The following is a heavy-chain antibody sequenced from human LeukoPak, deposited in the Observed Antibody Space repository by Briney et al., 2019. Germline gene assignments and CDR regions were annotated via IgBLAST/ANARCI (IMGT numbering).Heavy chain of an antibody. Sequence: SETLSLTCTVSGGSISTSNYYWGWIRQPPGKGLEWIGNIFYSGSTYYSPSLRSRVTISLDTSRNQFSLKLSSVTAADTAVYYCARVIAAALAPWGQGTLVTVSS. CDR1: GGSISTSNYY. CDR2: IFYSGST. V-gene: IGHV4-39*07. CDR3: ARVIAAALAP. J-gene: IGHJ5*02. D-gene: IGHD6-13*01.